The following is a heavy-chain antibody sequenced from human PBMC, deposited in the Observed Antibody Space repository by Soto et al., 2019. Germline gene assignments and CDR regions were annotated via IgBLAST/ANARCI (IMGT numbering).Heavy chain of an antibody. CDR1: GFTFTSSA. D-gene: IGHD2-15*01. J-gene: IGHJ4*02. V-gene: IGHV1-58*01. CDR3: AADTDLGYCSGGSCYKLDY. Sequence: SVKVSCKASGFTFTSSAVQWVRQARGQRLEWIGWIVVGSGNTNYAQKFQERVTITRDMSTSTAYMELSSLRSEDTAVYYCAADTDLGYCSGGSCYKLDYWGQGTPVTGS. CDR2: IVVGSGNT.